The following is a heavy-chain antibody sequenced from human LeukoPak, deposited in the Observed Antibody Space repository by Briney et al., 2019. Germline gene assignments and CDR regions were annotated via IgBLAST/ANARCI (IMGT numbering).Heavy chain of an antibody. Sequence: GGSLRLSCAASGFTFSDYYMSWIRQAPGKGLEWVSYISSSSSYTNYADSVKGRFTISRDNAKNSLYLQMNSLRAEDTAVYYCARGRGYSGYDSGYWGQGTLVTVSS. D-gene: IGHD5-12*01. CDR1: GFTFSDYY. J-gene: IGHJ4*02. CDR3: ARGRGYSGYDSGY. V-gene: IGHV3-11*05. CDR2: ISSSSSYT.